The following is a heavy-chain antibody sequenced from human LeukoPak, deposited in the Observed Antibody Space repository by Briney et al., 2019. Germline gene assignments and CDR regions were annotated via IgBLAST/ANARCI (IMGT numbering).Heavy chain of an antibody. CDR2: IKSKTCGGTE. D-gene: IGHD5-24*01. CDR3: TTHNLQYYYDY. J-gene: IGHJ4*02. Sequence: GGSLRLSCAASGFTFSDAWMSWVRHIPGKGLEWAGGIKSKTCGGTEDYPVPVKGRFSISRDESKNILYLRMGSVKAKDTGVYYCTTHNLQYYYDYWGQGTLVTVSS. CDR1: GFTFSDAW. V-gene: IGHV3-15*01.